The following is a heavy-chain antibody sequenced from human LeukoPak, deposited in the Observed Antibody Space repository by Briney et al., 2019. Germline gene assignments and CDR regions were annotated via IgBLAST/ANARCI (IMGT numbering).Heavy chain of an antibody. CDR2: INWNGGST. CDR1: GFTFDDYG. Sequence: PGGSLRLSCAASGFTFDDYGMSWVRHAPGKGLEWVSGINWNGGSTGYADSVKGRFTISRNNAKNSLYLQMNSLRAEDTALYYCARARSTGYYVADYWGQGTLVTVSS. J-gene: IGHJ4*02. CDR3: ARARSTGYYVADY. D-gene: IGHD3-9*01. V-gene: IGHV3-20*04.